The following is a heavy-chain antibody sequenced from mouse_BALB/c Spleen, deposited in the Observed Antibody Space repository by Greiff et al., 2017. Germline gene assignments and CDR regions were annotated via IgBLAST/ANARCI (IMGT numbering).Heavy chain of an antibody. D-gene: IGHD6-1*01. V-gene: IGHV3-8*02. CDR1: GDSITSGY. CDR3: ARLGVGSYWYFDV. CDR2: ISYSGST. J-gene: IGHJ1*01. Sequence: EVMLVESGPSLVKPSQTLSLTCSVTGDSITSGYWNWIRKFPGNKLEYMGYISYSGSTYYNPSLKSRISITRDTSKNQYYLQLNSVTTEDTATYYCARLGVGSYWYFDVWGAGTTVTVSS.